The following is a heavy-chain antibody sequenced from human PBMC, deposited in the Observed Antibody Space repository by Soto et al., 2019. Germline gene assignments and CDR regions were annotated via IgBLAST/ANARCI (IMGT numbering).Heavy chain of an antibody. CDR3: ARRRLLWFGTTNNWFNP. Sequence: ASETLSLTCAVYGGSFSCYYWSWIRQPPGKGLEWIGEINHSGSTNYNPSLKSRVTISVDTSKNQFSLKLSSVTAADTAVYYCARRRLLWFGTTNNWFNPWGQGTLVTVSS. J-gene: IGHJ5*02. V-gene: IGHV4-34*01. CDR2: INHSGST. CDR1: GGSFSCYY. D-gene: IGHD3-10*01.